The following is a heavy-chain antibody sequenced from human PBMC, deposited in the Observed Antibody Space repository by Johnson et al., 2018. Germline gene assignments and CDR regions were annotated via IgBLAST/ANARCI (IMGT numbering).Heavy chain of an antibody. CDR1: GFTFSSYG. J-gene: IGHJ6*02. CDR2: IWYDGSNK. D-gene: IGHD2-2*01. CDR3: ARDGCSSTSCSPAYYYYYGMDV. V-gene: IGHV3-33*01. Sequence: QVQLVQSGGGVVQPGRSLRLSCAASGFTFSSYGMHWVRQAPGKGLEWVAVIWYDGSNKYYADSVKGRFTISRDNSKNTLYLQMNSLRAEDTAVYYCARDGCSSTSCSPAYYYYYGMDVWGQGTTVTVSS.